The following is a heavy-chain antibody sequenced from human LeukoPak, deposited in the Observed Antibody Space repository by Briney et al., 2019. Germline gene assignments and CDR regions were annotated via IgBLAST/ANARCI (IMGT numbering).Heavy chain of an antibody. D-gene: IGHD6-13*01. V-gene: IGHV3-30-3*02. Sequence: PAGGSLRPSCAASGFTFSSYAMHWVRQAPGKGLEWVAVISYDGSNKYYADSVKGRFTISRDNSKNTLYLQMNSLRAEDTAVYYCAKLSSWYEPTSDYWGQGTLVTVSS. CDR1: GFTFSSYA. J-gene: IGHJ4*02. CDR2: ISYDGSNK. CDR3: AKLSSWYEPTSDY.